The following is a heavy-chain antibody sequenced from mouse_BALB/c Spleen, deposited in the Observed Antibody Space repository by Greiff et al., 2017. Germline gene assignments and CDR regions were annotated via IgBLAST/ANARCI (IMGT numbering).Heavy chain of an antibody. CDR3: ARSEAYGNYGRGWYFDV. J-gene: IGHJ1*01. V-gene: IGHV3-2*02. Sequence: EVKLMESGPGLVKPSQSLSLTCTVTGYSITSDYAWNWIRQFPGNKLEWMGYISYSGSTSYNPSLKSRISITRDTSKNQFFLQLNSVTTEDTATYYCARSEAYGNYGRGWYFDVWGAGTTVTVSS. CDR1: GYSITSDYA. CDR2: ISYSGST. D-gene: IGHD2-1*01.